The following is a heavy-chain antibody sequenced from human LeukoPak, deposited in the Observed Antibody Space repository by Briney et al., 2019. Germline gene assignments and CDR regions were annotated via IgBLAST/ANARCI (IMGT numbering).Heavy chain of an antibody. CDR3: AKDGAYINYQYYFDS. Sequence: GGSLRLSCAASGFTFSSYAMHWVRQAPGKGLEWVAVISFDGSNKYYADSVKGRFTISRDNSKTTLSLQMNSLRVEDTAVYYCAKDGAYINYQYYFDSWGRGTLVTVSS. CDR2: ISFDGSNK. D-gene: IGHD4-11*01. CDR1: GFTFSSYA. V-gene: IGHV3-30*18. J-gene: IGHJ4*02.